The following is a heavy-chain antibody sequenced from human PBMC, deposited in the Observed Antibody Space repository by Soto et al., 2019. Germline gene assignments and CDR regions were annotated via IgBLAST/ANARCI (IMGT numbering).Heavy chain of an antibody. Sequence: GESLKISCKGSGYRFTNYWIGWVRQMPGKGLEWMGIIYPGDSDTRYSPSFQGQVTISADKSINTAYLQWSSLKASDTAMYYCARDYCSGTTCYDFDDWGKGTQVPVSS. CDR1: GYRFTNYW. D-gene: IGHD2-2*01. V-gene: IGHV5-51*01. J-gene: IGHJ5*02. CDR3: ARDYCSGTTCYDFDD. CDR2: IYPGDSDT.